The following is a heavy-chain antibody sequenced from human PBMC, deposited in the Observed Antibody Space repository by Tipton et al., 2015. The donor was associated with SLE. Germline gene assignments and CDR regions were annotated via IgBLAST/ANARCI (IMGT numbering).Heavy chain of an antibody. CDR1: GGSITTGSYY. CDR2: VFYSGTT. Sequence: TLSLTCTVSGGSITTGSYYWGWIRQPPGKGLEWIGSVFYSGTTYYNPSLKSRVTTSVDTSKNQFSLKLSSVTAADTAVYYCAREILYYYDSSGYYLDWFDPWGQGTLVTVSS. V-gene: IGHV4-39*07. CDR3: AREILYYYDSSGYYLDWFDP. D-gene: IGHD3-22*01. J-gene: IGHJ5*02.